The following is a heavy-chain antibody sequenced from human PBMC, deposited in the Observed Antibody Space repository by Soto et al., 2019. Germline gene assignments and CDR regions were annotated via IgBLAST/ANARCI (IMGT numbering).Heavy chain of an antibody. D-gene: IGHD2-21*02. CDR3: AHGSCFGADCYPNPYFDF. V-gene: IGHV2-5*02. CDR2: IYWDDDK. CDR1: GFSLSTTEEG. Sequence: QITLKESGPTLVKPTQTLTLTCTFSGFSLSTTEEGVGWIRQPPGKAPEWLALIYWDDDKRYSPSLKTRLTINKATSKNQVVLTVTNVDPVDTATYYCAHGSCFGADCYPNPYFDFWGQGILVTVSS. J-gene: IGHJ4*02.